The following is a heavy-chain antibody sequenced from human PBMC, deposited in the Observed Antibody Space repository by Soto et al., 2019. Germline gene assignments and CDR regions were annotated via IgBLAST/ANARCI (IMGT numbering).Heavy chain of an antibody. V-gene: IGHV4-31*03. CDR2: IYYSGST. CDR3: AREPLT. J-gene: IGHJ4*02. Sequence: SETLSLTCTVSGDSITSSGRYWGWIRQSPGKGLEKIANIYYSGSTYYNPSLKSRVTISVDTSKNQFSLKLSSVTAADTAVYYCAREPLTWGQGTLVTVSS. CDR1: GDSITSSGRY.